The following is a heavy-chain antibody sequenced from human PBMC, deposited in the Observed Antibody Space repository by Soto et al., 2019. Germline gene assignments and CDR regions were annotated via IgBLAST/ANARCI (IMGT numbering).Heavy chain of an antibody. CDR1: GYTFTSYG. CDR3: ARVVGSSNGYSYYYYYGMDV. J-gene: IGHJ6*02. CDR2: ISAYNGNT. V-gene: IGHV1-18*01. D-gene: IGHD6-13*01. Sequence: QVQLVQSGAEVKKPGASVKVSCKASGYTFTSYGISWVRQAPGQGLEWMGWISAYNGNTNYAQKLQGRVTMTTDTSTSTAYMELRSLRSDDTAVYYCARVVGSSNGYSYYYYYGMDVWGQGTTVTVSS.